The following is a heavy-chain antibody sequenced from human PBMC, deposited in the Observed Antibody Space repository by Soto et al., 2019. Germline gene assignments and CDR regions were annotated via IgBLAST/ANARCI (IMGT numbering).Heavy chain of an antibody. CDR2: IYYSGST. CDR3: ARSYYDILTGYYFDY. V-gene: IGHV4-59*01. J-gene: IGHJ4*02. CDR1: GSSIRSYP. Sequence: PSETLSHTYTVSGSSIRSYPWSWIRQPPGKGLEWIGYIYYSGSTNYNPSLKSRVTISVDTSKNQFSLKLSSVTAADTAVYYCARSYYDILTGYYFDYWGQGTLVTVS. D-gene: IGHD3-9*01.